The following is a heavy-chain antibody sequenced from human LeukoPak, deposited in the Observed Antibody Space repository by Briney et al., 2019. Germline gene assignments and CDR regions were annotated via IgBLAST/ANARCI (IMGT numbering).Heavy chain of an antibody. V-gene: IGHV1-18*01. CDR1: GYTFTSYG. CDR2: ISAYNGNT. D-gene: IGHD3-10*01. CDR3: ARGLMVRGVRNWFDP. J-gene: IGHJ5*02. Sequence: ASVKVSCKASGYTFTSYGISWVRQAPGQGLEWMGWISAYNGNTNYAQKLQGRVTMTTDTSTSTAYMELRSLRSDDTAVYYCARGLMVRGVRNWFDPWGQGTLVTVSS.